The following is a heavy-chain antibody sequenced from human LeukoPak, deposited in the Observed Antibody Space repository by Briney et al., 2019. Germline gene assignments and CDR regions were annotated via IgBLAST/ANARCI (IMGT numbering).Heavy chain of an antibody. CDR2: INPNSGGT. CDR1: GYTFTGYD. V-gene: IGHV1-2*02. CDR3: ARVVSSAGAFDI. D-gene: IGHD1-14*01. J-gene: IGHJ3*02. Sequence: ASVKVSCKASGYTFTGYDMHWVRQTPGQGLEWMGWINPNSGGTNYAQKFQGRVTMTRDTSISTAYMELSRLRSDDTAVYYCARVVSSAGAFDIWGQGTMVTVSS.